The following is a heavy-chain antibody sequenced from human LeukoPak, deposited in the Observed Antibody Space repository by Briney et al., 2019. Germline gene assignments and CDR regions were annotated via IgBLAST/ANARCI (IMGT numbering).Heavy chain of an antibody. CDR2: ISGTGTTI. D-gene: IGHD3-22*01. J-gene: IGHJ4*02. V-gene: IGHV3-11*04. CDR3: AVQITMIVVVPYFDY. Sequence: AGGSLRLSCAASGLTFSDYYMTWIRQAPGKGLEWVSSISGTGTTIYSADSVRGRFTVSRDNARNSLFLHMDSLRAEDTAVYYCAVQITMIVVVPYFDYWGQGTLVTVPS. CDR1: GLTFSDYY.